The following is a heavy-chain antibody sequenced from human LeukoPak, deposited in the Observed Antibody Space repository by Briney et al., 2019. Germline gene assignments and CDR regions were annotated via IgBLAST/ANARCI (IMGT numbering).Heavy chain of an antibody. V-gene: IGHV3-23*01. CDR3: AKDREWLVQDAFDI. J-gene: IGHJ3*02. Sequence: PGGSLSLSCAASGFTFSRYAMSWVRQAPGTGLEWVSAISGTGGSTYSADSVKGRFTISRDNSKNTLYLQMNSLRAEDTAVYYCAKDREWLVQDAFDIWGQETMVTVSS. CDR1: GFTFSRYA. D-gene: IGHD6-19*01. CDR2: ISGTGGST.